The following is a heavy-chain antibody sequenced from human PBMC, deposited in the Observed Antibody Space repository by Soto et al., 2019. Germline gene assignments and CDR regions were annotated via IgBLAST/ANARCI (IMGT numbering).Heavy chain of an antibody. CDR3: ARDAYDSDETGGSYRH. V-gene: IGHV3-48*02. D-gene: IGHD2-8*02. Sequence: EVQLVESGGGLVQPGGSLRPSCAASGFSFNTYKMNWVRQAPGKGLEWVSYISSSGSTIYYADSVKGRFTISRHNAKNFLYLQMNSLRDEDTAVYFCARDAYDSDETGGSYRHWGQGTLVTVSS. J-gene: IGHJ4*02. CDR2: ISSSGSTI. CDR1: GFSFNTYK.